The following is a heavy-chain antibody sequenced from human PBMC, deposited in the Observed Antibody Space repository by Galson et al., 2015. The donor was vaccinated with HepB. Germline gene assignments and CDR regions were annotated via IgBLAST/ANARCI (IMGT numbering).Heavy chain of an antibody. D-gene: IGHD6-19*01. CDR1: GYTFTSYA. CDR3: AAVGGLRGFDAFDI. Sequence: SVKVSCKASGYTFTSYAMHWVRQAPGQRLEWMGWINAGNGNTKYSQKFQERVTITRDMSTSTAYMELSSLRSEDTAVYYCAAVGGLRGFDAFDIWGQGTMVTVSS. J-gene: IGHJ3*02. CDR2: INAGNGNT. V-gene: IGHV1-3*01.